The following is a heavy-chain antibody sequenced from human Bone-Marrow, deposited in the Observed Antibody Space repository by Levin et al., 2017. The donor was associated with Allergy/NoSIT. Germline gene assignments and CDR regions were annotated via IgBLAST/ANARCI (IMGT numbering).Heavy chain of an antibody. Sequence: GESLKISCAASGFTFSNSWMSWVRQTPGKGLEWVANIKEDGSEKYYVDSVKGRFTISRDNAKNSLYVQMNSLRAEDTAVYYDARDQFRRATIGARWFDPWGQGTLVIVSS. CDR1: GFTFSNSW. D-gene: IGHD5-24*01. CDR3: ARDQFRRATIGARWFDP. V-gene: IGHV3-7*01. J-gene: IGHJ5*02. CDR2: IKEDGSEK.